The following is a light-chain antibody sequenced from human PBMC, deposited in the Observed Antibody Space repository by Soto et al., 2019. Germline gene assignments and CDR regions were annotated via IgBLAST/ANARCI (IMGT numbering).Light chain of an antibody. CDR3: QQSCEIPYT. J-gene: IGKJ2*01. V-gene: IGKV1-39*01. CDR1: QTISNY. Sequence: DIQMTQSPSSLSASVGDRVTITCRASQTISNYLNWYQHKPGKAPKLLIYAASSSQSGVPSRFSGSGSGTEFTLTISSLQPEDFATYYCQQSCEIPYTFGQGTKLEIK. CDR2: AAS.